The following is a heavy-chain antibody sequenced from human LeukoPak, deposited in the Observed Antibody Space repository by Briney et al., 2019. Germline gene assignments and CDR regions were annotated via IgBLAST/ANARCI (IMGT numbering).Heavy chain of an antibody. J-gene: IGHJ4*02. D-gene: IGHD6-13*01. Sequence: ASVKVSCKASGYTFTSYDINWVRQATGQGLEWMGWMNPNSVNTGYAQKFQGRVTMTRNTSISTAYMGLSSLRSEDTAVYYCASAKYSSSHLTAFDYWGQGTLVTVSS. V-gene: IGHV1-8*01. CDR3: ASAKYSSSHLTAFDY. CDR1: GYTFTSYD. CDR2: MNPNSVNT.